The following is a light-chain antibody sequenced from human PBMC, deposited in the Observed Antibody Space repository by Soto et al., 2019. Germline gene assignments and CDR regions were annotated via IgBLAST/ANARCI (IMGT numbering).Light chain of an antibody. V-gene: IGLV7-43*01. CDR1: TGSVTSVSY. J-gene: IGLJ3*02. Sequence: QTVVTQEPSLTVSPGGTVTLTCASSTGSVTSVSYASWFQQRPGQAPRSLIYSTTNKHSWTPARFSGSLLGGKAVLTLSGVQPEDEAEYYCLLYYGGAQLWVFGGGTKLTVL. CDR2: STT. CDR3: LLYYGGAQLWV.